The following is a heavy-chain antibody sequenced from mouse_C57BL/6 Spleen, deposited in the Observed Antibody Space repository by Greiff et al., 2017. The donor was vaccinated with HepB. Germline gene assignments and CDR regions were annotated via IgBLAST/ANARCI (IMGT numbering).Heavy chain of an antibody. CDR1: GYTFTSYW. CDR2: IHPNSGST. CDR3: AREGSSYAMDY. Sequence: QVHVKQPGAELVKPGASVKLSCKASGYTFTSYWMHWVKQRPGQGLEWIGMIHPNSGSTNYNEKFKSKATLTVDKSSSTAYMQLSSLTSEDSAVYYCAREGSSYAMDYWGQGTSVTVSS. J-gene: IGHJ4*01. V-gene: IGHV1-64*01. D-gene: IGHD1-1*01.